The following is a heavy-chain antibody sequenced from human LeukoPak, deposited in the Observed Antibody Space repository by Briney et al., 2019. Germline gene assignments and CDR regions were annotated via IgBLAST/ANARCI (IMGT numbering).Heavy chain of an antibody. D-gene: IGHD3-3*01. Sequence: ASVKVSCKVSGYTLTELSMHWVRQAPGQGLEWMGWISAYNGNTNYAQKLQGRVTMTTDTSTSTAYMELRSLRSDDTAVYYCARSLEGVVIIYWGQGTLVTVSS. CDR3: ARSLEGVVIIY. J-gene: IGHJ4*02. V-gene: IGHV1-18*01. CDR1: GYTLTELS. CDR2: ISAYNGNT.